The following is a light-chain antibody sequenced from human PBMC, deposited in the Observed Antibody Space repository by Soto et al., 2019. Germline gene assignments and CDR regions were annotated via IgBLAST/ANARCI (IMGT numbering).Light chain of an antibody. CDR3: QPYNSYSEA. CDR1: QGSRND. V-gene: IGKV1-17*01. J-gene: IGKJ1*01. Sequence: DIQMTQYPSTLSPSVGDRVTITCRASQGSRNDVGWYQQKPGKAPKLLIYAVYSLQSGVTSRFSGSGSGTEFTLTISSLQPDDFATYYCQPYNSYSEAFGQGTQVDIK. CDR2: AVY.